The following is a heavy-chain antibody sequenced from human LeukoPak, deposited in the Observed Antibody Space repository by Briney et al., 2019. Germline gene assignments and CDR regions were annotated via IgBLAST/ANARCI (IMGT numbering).Heavy chain of an antibody. CDR3: ARVGGDSYCSSTSCYHYFDY. J-gene: IGHJ4*02. D-gene: IGHD2-2*01. CDR1: GGSISSYY. Sequence: SETLTLTCTVSGGSISSYYCSWIRQPPGKGLEWIGYIYYSGSTNYNPSLKSRVTISVDTSKNQFSLKLSSVTAADTAVYYCARVGGDSYCSSTSCYHYFDYWGQGTLVTVSS. CDR2: IYYSGST. V-gene: IGHV4-59*01.